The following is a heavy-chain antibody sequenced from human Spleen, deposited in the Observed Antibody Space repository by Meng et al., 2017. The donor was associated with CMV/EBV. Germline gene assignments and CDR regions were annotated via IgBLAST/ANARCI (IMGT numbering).Heavy chain of an antibody. Sequence: TFSNAWMNWVRQAPGKGLEWVGRIKSKTDGGTTDYAAPVKGRFTISRDDSKNTLYLQMNSLKTEDTAVYYCTTEDLGYYDSSGYFDYWGQGTLVTVSS. D-gene: IGHD3-22*01. V-gene: IGHV3-15*07. CDR2: IKSKTDGGTT. J-gene: IGHJ4*02. CDR3: TTEDLGYYDSSGYFDY. CDR1: TFSNAW.